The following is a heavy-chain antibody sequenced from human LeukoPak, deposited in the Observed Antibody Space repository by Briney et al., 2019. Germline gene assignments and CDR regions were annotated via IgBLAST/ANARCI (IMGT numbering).Heavy chain of an antibody. CDR1: GGTFSSYT. Sequence: GASVKVSCKASGGTFSSYTISLVRQAPGQGLEWMGRIIPILGIANYAQKFQGRVTITADKSTSTAYMELSSLRSEDTAVYYCARVCGDCHVGGAFDIWGQGTMVTVSS. J-gene: IGHJ3*02. CDR2: IIPILGIA. V-gene: IGHV1-69*02. D-gene: IGHD2-21*01. CDR3: ARVCGDCHVGGAFDI.